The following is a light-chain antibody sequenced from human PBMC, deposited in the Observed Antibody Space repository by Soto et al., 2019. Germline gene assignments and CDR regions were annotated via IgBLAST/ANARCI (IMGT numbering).Light chain of an antibody. Sequence: DIQMTQSPSSLSASVGDRVTITCRASQSISTYVNWYQQKPGKAPELLIYAASSLQSGVPSRFTGSGSGTDFTLTISNLQPEGFATYYCQQSYNVPRAFGGGTKVEIQ. CDR1: QSISTY. V-gene: IGKV1-39*01. CDR3: QQSYNVPRA. J-gene: IGKJ4*01. CDR2: AAS.